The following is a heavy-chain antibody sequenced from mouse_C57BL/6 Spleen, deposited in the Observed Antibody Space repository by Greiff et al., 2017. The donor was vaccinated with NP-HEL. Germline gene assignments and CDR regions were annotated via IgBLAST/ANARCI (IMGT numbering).Heavy chain of an antibody. V-gene: IGHV1-18*01. D-gene: IGHD3-2*02. CDR3: AREPRTAHATLYAMDY. J-gene: IGHJ4*01. CDR1: GYTFTDYN. Sequence: EVQLQQSGPELVKPGASVKIPCKASGYTFTDYNMDWVKQSHGKSLEWIGDINPNNGGTIYNQKFKGKATLTVDNASSTAYMELRSLTSEDTAVYYCAREPRTAHATLYAMDYWGQGTSVTVSS. CDR2: INPNNGGT.